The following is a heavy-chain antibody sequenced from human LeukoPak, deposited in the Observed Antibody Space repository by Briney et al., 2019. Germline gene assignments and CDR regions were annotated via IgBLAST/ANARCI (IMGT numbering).Heavy chain of an antibody. CDR3: VRLRSSNSWLIGY. CDR2: IYPGDSET. J-gene: IGHJ4*02. Sequence: GESLKISCKGSGYSFTSYWIGWVRQMPGKGLEWMGIIYPGDSETTYSPSFQGQVTISADKSISTAYLQWSSLKASDTAMYYCVRLRSSNSWLIGYWGQGTLVTVSS. V-gene: IGHV5-51*01. CDR1: GYSFTSYW. D-gene: IGHD6-13*01.